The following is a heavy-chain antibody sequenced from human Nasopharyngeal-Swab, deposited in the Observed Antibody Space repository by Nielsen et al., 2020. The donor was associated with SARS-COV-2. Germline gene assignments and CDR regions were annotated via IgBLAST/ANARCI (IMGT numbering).Heavy chain of an antibody. V-gene: IGHV3-9*01. CDR3: ATISSFSGDYYYYMDV. Sequence: SLKISCAASGFTFDDYAMHWVRQAPGKGLEWVSGISWNGGSIGYADSVKGRFTISRDNAKNSLYLQMNSLRAEDTALYYCATISSFSGDYYYYMDVWGKGTTVTVSS. CDR1: GFTFDDYA. D-gene: IGHD6-6*01. CDR2: ISWNGGSI. J-gene: IGHJ6*03.